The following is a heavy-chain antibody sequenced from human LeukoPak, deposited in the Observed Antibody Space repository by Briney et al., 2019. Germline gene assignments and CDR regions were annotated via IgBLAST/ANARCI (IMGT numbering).Heavy chain of an antibody. Sequence: SETLSLTCAVSGYSISSGYYWGWIRQSPGKGLQWIGTIYHSGSTYYNPSLKRRLTISIDTSKNQFSLKLSSVTAADTAVYYCARLSISGGRFFDCWGQGTLVTVSS. D-gene: IGHD2-15*01. CDR2: IYHSGST. CDR3: ARLSISGGRFFDC. CDR1: GYSISSGYY. J-gene: IGHJ4*02. V-gene: IGHV4-38-2*01.